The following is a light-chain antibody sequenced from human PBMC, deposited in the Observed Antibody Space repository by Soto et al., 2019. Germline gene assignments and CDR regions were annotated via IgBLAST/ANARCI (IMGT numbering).Light chain of an antibody. J-gene: IGLJ3*02. Sequence: QSALTQPASVSGSPGQSIPISCTGTSSDVGGYNYVSWYQQHPGKAPKLMIYEVSNLPSGVSNRFSGSQSGNTDSLTISGLQAEYEAEYYCSSFTSINTWVFGGGTKLTVL. CDR2: EVS. V-gene: IGLV2-14*01. CDR3: SSFTSINTWV. CDR1: SSDVGGYNY.